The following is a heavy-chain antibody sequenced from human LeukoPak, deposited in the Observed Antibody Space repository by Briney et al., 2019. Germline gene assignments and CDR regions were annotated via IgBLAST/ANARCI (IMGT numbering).Heavy chain of an antibody. Sequence: GGSLRLSCAASGFTFSSYAMSWVRQAPGKGLEWVSTISGSGAYTYYTDSVKGRFTISRDNSKNTLYLQMNSLRAEDTAVYYCAKPNYSFYYWGQGTLVTVSS. D-gene: IGHD4-11*01. CDR2: ISGSGAYT. CDR3: AKPNYSFYY. J-gene: IGHJ4*02. V-gene: IGHV3-23*01. CDR1: GFTFSSYA.